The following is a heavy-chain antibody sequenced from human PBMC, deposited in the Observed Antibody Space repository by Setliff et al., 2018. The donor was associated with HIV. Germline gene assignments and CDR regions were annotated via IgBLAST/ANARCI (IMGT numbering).Heavy chain of an antibody. CDR2: IYYNGRT. D-gene: IGHD6-6*01. CDR3: ARGRVEAGRPPGETGLSYYYHGMDV. J-gene: IGHJ6*02. Sequence: SETLSLTCIVSGGSISSTSYYWGWIRQPPGKGLEWIGTIYYNGRTYYNPSLKSRIAISMDTSKNQFSLKLTSVTAEDTAVYYCARGRVEAGRPPGETGLSYYYHGMDVWGQGTTVTVSS. V-gene: IGHV4-39*01. CDR1: GGSISSTSYY.